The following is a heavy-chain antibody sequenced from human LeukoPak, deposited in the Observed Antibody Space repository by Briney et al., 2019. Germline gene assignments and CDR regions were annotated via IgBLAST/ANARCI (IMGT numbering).Heavy chain of an antibody. CDR1: GYTFTSYY. J-gene: IGHJ2*01. V-gene: IGHV1-46*01. CDR2: INPSGGST. CDR3: ARDQEEGGDPYWYFDL. Sequence: ASVKVFCKASGYTFTSYYMHWVRQAPGQGLEWIGIINPSGGSTSYAQKFQGRVTMTRDTSTSTVYMELSSLRSEDTAVYYCARDQEEGGDPYWYFDLWGRGTLVTVSS. D-gene: IGHD4-17*01.